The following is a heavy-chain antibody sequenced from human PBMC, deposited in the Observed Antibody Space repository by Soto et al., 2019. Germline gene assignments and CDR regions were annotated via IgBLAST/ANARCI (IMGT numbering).Heavy chain of an antibody. CDR3: AHRGYGDYPRDNWFDP. CDR1: GFTFSSYG. Sequence: GGSLRLSCAGSGFTFSSYGMHWVRQAPGKGLEWVAVISFDGSFKDYADSVKGRFTLSRDNSKNTLYLQMNSLRVEDTATYYCAHRGYGDYPRDNWFDPWGQGTLVTVSS. V-gene: IGHV3-30*03. J-gene: IGHJ5*02. CDR2: ISFDGSFK. D-gene: IGHD4-17*01.